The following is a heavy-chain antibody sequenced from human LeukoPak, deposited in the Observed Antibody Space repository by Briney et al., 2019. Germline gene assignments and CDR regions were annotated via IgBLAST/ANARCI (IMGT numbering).Heavy chain of an antibody. J-gene: IGHJ6*03. D-gene: IGHD3/OR15-3a*01. Sequence: GASVKVSCKASGDNFRIDGISWLRQAPGQGLERMGWVSASSGNMNFAQNFQGRLTMTTDTSTNTAFMELRSLRFDDTAMYYCATARYFWTGPIYHYYMDVWGKRTTVIVSS. CDR2: VSASSGNM. CDR3: ATARYFWTGPIYHYYMDV. CDR1: GDNFRIDG. V-gene: IGHV1-18*01.